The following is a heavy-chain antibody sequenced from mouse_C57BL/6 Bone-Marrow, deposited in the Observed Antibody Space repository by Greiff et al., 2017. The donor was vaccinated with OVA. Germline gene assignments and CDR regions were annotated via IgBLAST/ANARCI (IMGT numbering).Heavy chain of an antibody. D-gene: IGHD2-2*01. CDR1: GFTFSSYA. J-gene: IGHJ3*01. Sequence: EVKLVESGGGLVKPGGSLKLSCAASGFTFSSYAMSWVRQTPEKRLEWVATISAGGSYTYYPDNVKGRFTLSRDNAKNKLYLQMSHLKSEDAAMYYCARWENGCWRFAYWGQGTLVTVSA. CDR2: ISAGGSYT. V-gene: IGHV5-4*03. CDR3: ARWENGCWRFAY.